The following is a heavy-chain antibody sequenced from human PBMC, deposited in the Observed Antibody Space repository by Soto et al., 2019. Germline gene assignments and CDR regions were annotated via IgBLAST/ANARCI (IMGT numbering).Heavy chain of an antibody. Sequence: EVQLLESGGGLVQPGGSLRLSCAASGFTFSTYAMTWVRQAPGKGLEWVSAISGGGDNTYYADSVKGRFTISRDNSKNTLCLQMNSLRVEDTALYYCAKGDTTAVGTVDYWGQGTLVTVSS. D-gene: IGHD6-13*01. CDR1: GFTFSTYA. V-gene: IGHV3-23*01. CDR3: AKGDTTAVGTVDY. J-gene: IGHJ4*02. CDR2: ISGGGDNT.